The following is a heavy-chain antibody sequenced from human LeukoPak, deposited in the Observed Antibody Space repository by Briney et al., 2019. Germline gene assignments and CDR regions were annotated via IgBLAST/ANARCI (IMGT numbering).Heavy chain of an antibody. CDR3: ARDAYTTTSNWLDP. CDR2: ITGDGSDI. D-gene: IGHD4-17*01. J-gene: IGHJ5*02. CDR1: GFTLSNYW. Sequence: GGSLRLSCKASGFTLSNYWMHWVRQAPGKGLVWVSRITGDGSDIAYADSAKGRFTVSRDDAKNTLFLQMNSLRVEDTAIYYCARDAYTTTSNWLDPWGQGTLVTVSS. V-gene: IGHV3-74*01.